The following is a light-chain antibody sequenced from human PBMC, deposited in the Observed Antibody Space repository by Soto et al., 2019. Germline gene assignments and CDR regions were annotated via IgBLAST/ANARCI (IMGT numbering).Light chain of an antibody. CDR3: SSYAARHVV. CDR2: EGT. V-gene: IGLV2-23*01. J-gene: IGLJ2*01. CDR1: SSDVGSDKL. Sequence: QSALTQPASVSGSPGQSITISCTGTSSDVGSDKLVSWYQQHPGKVPKLIIYEGTERPSGVSNRFSGSESGDTASLTISGLQSEDEADYYCSSYAARHVVFGGGTKLTVL.